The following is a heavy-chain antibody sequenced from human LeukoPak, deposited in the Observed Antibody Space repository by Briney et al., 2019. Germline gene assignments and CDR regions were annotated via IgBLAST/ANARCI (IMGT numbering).Heavy chain of an antibody. D-gene: IGHD2-2*01. V-gene: IGHV4-39*01. CDR2: IYYSGST. CDR1: GGSISSSSCY. CDR3: ASTSNTDYFDY. Sequence: PSETLSLTCTVSGGSISSSSCYWGWIRQPPGKGLEWIGSIYYSGSTYYNPSLKSRVTISVDTSKNQFSLKLSSVTAADTAVYYCASTSNTDYFDYWGQGTLVTVSS. J-gene: IGHJ4*02.